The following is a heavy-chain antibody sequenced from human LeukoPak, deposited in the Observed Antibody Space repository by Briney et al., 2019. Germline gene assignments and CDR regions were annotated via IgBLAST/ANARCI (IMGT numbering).Heavy chain of an antibody. V-gene: IGHV1-2*02. CDR3: GRDRIGVAGQDY. CDR1: GYTFTAYY. D-gene: IGHD6-13*01. Sequence: GASVKVSCKASGYTFTAYYMHWVRQAPGQGLEWMGWIGPDSGDTKYAQSFQGRVTMTTDTSISAVFMELSRLRSDDTAVYFCGRDRIGVAGQDYWGPGTLVIVSS. J-gene: IGHJ4*02. CDR2: IGPDSGDT.